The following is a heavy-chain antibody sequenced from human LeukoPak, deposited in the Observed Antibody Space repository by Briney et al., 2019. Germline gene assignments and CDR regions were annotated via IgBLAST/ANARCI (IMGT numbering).Heavy chain of an antibody. D-gene: IGHD6-13*01. Sequence: SETLTLTCTVSGASFSSSTYYWGWIRQPPGKGLEWIGSIYYSGSTYYNPSLKSRVTMSVDTSKNQFSLKLSSVTAADTAVYYCARHAGGISATGTRPFDYWGQGTLVTVSS. V-gene: IGHV4-39*01. CDR2: IYYSGST. J-gene: IGHJ4*02. CDR3: ARHAGGISATGTRPFDY. CDR1: GASFSSSTYY.